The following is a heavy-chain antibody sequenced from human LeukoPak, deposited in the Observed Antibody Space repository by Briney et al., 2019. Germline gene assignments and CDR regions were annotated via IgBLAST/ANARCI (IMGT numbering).Heavy chain of an antibody. CDR3: APGGGYSGYDFDY. J-gene: IGHJ4*02. V-gene: IGHV1-2*02. D-gene: IGHD5-12*01. CDR2: INPNSGGT. CDR1: GYNFTGYY. Sequence: DSVKVSCKASGYNFTGYYRHWVRQATGQGLEWMGWINPNSGGTNYAQKFQGRVTMTRDTSISTAYMELSRLRSDDTAVYYCAPGGGYSGYDFDYWGQGTLVTVSS.